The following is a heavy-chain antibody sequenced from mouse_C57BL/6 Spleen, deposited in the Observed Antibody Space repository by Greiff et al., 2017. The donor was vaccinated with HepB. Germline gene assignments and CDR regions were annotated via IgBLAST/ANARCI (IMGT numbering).Heavy chain of an antibody. CDR2: IYPGDGDT. J-gene: IGHJ3*01. Sequence: QVQLKQSGAELVKPGASVKISCKASGYAFSSYWMNWVKQRPGKGLEWIGQIYPGDGDTNYNGKFKGKATLTADKSSSTAYMQLSSLTSEDSAVYFCASRDSSGYVPFAYWGQGTLVTVSA. CDR3: ASRDSSGYVPFAY. D-gene: IGHD3-2*02. V-gene: IGHV1-80*01. CDR1: GYAFSSYW.